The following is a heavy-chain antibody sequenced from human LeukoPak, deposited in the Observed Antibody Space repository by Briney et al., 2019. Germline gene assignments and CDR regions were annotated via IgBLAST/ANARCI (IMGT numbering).Heavy chain of an antibody. CDR3: AREASMIVVVMSDYFDY. Sequence: GGSLRLTCADSGFTFGNYGMSWVRQAPGKGLEWVSGINWNGGSTGYADSVEGRFTIFRDNAKNSLYLQMNSLRAEDTAVYYCAREASMIVVVMSDYFDYWGQGTLVTVSS. D-gene: IGHD3-22*01. CDR1: GFTFGNYG. V-gene: IGHV3-20*04. J-gene: IGHJ4*02. CDR2: INWNGGST.